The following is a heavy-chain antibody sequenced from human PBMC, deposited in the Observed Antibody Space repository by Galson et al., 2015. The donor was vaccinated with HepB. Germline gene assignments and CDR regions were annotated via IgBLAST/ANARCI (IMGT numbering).Heavy chain of an antibody. V-gene: IGHV3-73*01. J-gene: IGHJ3*02. CDR1: GFTFSGSA. D-gene: IGHD4-17*01. Sequence: SLRLSCAASGFTFSGSAMHWVRQASGKGLEWVGRIRSKANSYATAYAASVKGRFTISRDDSKNTAYLQMNSLKTEDTAVYYCTRGHYGDDTFDNAFDIWGQGTMVTVSS. CDR3: TRGHYGDDTFDNAFDI. CDR2: IRSKANSYAT.